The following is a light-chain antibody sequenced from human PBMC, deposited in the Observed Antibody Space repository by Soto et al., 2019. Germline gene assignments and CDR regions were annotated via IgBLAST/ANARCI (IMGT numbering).Light chain of an antibody. CDR1: ENINSF. CDR3: QQSYNPPVT. J-gene: IGKJ5*01. V-gene: IGKV1-39*01. CDR2: AAS. Sequence: DIQMTQSPPSLSASVGDRVTITCRASENINSFLNWYQQKPGKAPRLLIYAASTLQSGVPSRFSGSGSGADFTLTISSLQPDDSGTYYCQQSYNPPVTFGQGTRLDI.